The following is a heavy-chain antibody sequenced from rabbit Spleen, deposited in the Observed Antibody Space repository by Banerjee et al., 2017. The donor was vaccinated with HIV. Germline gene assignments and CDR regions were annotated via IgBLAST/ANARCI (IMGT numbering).Heavy chain of an antibody. CDR2: IDPVFSST. V-gene: IGHV1S40*01. J-gene: IGHJ6*01. Sequence: QSLEESGGDLVKPEGSLTLTCTASGFSFSSSYYMCWVRQAPGKGLEWIGYIDPVFSSTHYASWVNGRFTISSHNTQNTLYLQLNSLTAADTATYFCVRDQARMLDLWGQGTLVTVS. CDR3: VRDQARMLDL. D-gene: IGHD6-1*01. CDR1: GFSFSSSYY.